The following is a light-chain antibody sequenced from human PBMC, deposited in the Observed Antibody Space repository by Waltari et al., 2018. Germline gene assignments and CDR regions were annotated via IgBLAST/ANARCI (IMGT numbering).Light chain of an antibody. Sequence: EIVLTHSPGTLSLSPGERATLSCRASQGVGKYLAWYQQMPGQAPRLLRYHTSIRATGLPDRFSGSGYGTEFSPTISRLEPEDFAVYYCQKYDFLPATFGQGTTVEIK. J-gene: IGKJ1*01. CDR1: QGVGKY. CDR3: QKYDFLPAT. V-gene: IGKV3-20*01. CDR2: HTS.